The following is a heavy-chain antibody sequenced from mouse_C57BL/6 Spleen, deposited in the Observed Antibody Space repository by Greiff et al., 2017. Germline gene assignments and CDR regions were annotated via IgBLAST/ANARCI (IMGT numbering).Heavy chain of an antibody. J-gene: IGHJ3*01. D-gene: IGHD1-1*01. Sequence: QVQLQQPGAELVRPGTSVKLSCKASGYTFTSYWMHWVKQRPGQGLEWIGVIDPSDSYTNYNQKFKGKATLTVDTSSSTAYMQLSSLTSEDSAVYYCANYGSSSWFAYWGQGTLVTVS. CDR2: IDPSDSYT. CDR3: ANYGSSSWFAY. CDR1: GYTFTSYW. V-gene: IGHV1-59*01.